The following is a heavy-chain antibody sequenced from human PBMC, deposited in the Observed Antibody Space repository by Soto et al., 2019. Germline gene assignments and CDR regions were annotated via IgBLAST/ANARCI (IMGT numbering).Heavy chain of an antibody. J-gene: IGHJ4*02. V-gene: IGHV4-30-4*01. CDR3: ARDTAYLYYFDY. D-gene: IGHD2-8*01. Sequence: KSSETMSLTCTVSGGSISSGDYYWSWIRQPPGKGLEWIGYIYYSGSTYYNPSLKSRVTISVDTSKNQFSLKLSSVTAADTAVYYCARDTAYLYYFDYWGQGTLVTVSS. CDR1: GGSISSGDYY. CDR2: IYYSGST.